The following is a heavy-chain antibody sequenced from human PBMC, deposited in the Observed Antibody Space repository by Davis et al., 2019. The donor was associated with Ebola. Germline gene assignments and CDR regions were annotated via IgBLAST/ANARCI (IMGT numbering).Heavy chain of an antibody. CDR3: ARGEAAAGTISRWYFDY. J-gene: IGHJ4*02. Sequence: GESLKISCAASGFTFSSYGMHWVREAPGKGPERVAVISYDGSNKYYADSVKGRFNISRDNSKNTLYLQMNSLSAEDTAVYYCARGEAAAGTISRWYFDYWGQGTTVIVSS. CDR2: ISYDGSNK. CDR1: GFTFSSYG. V-gene: IGHV3-30*03. D-gene: IGHD6-13*01.